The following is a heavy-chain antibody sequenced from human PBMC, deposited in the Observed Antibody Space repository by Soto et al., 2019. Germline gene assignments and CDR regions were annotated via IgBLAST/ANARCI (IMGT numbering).Heavy chain of an antibody. Sequence: PGRSLRHSCEASGFTFGDYAMHWVRQAPGKGLDWLAVMSLDGSNKYYADSVKGRFTISRDNSKNTLYLQMNSLTAEDTAGYFFARDLKWCDHHFYYGIDIWGQVTPVTV. D-gene: IGHD2-15*01. CDR2: MSLDGSNK. J-gene: IGHJ6*02. V-gene: IGHV3-30-3*01. CDR1: GFTFGDYA. CDR3: ARDLKWCDHHFYYGIDI.